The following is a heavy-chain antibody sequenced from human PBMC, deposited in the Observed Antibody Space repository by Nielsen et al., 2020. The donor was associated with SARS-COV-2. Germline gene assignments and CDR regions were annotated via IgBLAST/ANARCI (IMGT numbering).Heavy chain of an antibody. Sequence: GESLKISCADSGFTFSTYGMHWVRQAPGKGLEGVAVMSSDGSHKYYADSVSGRFTISRDNSKNMLYLQMSSLTDEDTGVYYCAKKAVAGVPSPLDNWGQGTLVTVSS. CDR2: MSSDGSHK. CDR3: AKKAVAGVPSPLDN. J-gene: IGHJ4*02. CDR1: GFTFSTYG. V-gene: IGHV3-30*18. D-gene: IGHD6-19*01.